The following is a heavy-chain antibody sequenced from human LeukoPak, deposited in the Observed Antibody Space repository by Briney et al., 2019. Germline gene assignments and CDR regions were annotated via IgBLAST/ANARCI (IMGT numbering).Heavy chain of an antibody. CDR3: ARALWDYYGSGSYLYYFDY. D-gene: IGHD3-10*01. V-gene: IGHV4-39*07. CDR1: GGSISSSSYY. Sequence: SETLSLTCTVSGGSISSSSYYWGWIRQPPGKGLEWIGSIYYSGSTYYNPSLKSRVTISVDTSKNQFSLKLSSVTAADTAVYYCARALWDYYGSGSYLYYFDYWGQGTLVTVSS. J-gene: IGHJ4*02. CDR2: IYYSGST.